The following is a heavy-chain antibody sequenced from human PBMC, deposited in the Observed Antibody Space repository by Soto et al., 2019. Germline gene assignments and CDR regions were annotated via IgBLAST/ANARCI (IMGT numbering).Heavy chain of an antibody. Sequence: SGPTLVNPTQTLTLTCIFSGFSLIGYGVRVIWFRQPPGETLEWLALIHWNDDKRYSPYLKSRLTITKDTSKNQVVLTLTNLDPLDTGTYFCAHTKDSSGFLTSWGQGILVTVSS. CDR2: IHWNDDK. J-gene: IGHJ5*02. V-gene: IGHV2-5*01. CDR3: AHTKDSSGFLTS. CDR1: GFSLIGYGVR. D-gene: IGHD3-22*01.